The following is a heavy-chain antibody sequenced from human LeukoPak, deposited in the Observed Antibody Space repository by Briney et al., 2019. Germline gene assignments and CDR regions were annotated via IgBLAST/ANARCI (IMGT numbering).Heavy chain of an antibody. J-gene: IGHJ3*02. V-gene: IGHV4-34*01. CDR1: GGSFSGYY. Sequence: SETLSLTCAVYGGSFSGYYWSWIRQPPGKGLEWIGEINHSGSTNYNPSLKSRVTISVDTSKNQFSPKLSSVTAADTAVYYCARVLGYCTNGVCPRAFDIWGQGTMVTVSS. CDR3: ARVLGYCTNGVCPRAFDI. CDR2: INHSGST. D-gene: IGHD2-8*01.